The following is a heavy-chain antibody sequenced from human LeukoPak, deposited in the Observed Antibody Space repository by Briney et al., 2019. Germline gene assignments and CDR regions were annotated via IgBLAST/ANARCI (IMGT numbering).Heavy chain of an antibody. J-gene: IGHJ5*02. D-gene: IGHD1-26*01. V-gene: IGHV1-69*05. CDR2: IIPIFGTA. Sequence: ASVKVSCKASGGTFSSYAISWVRQAPGQGLEWMGGIIPIFGTANYAQKFQGRVTITTDESTSTAYMELSSLRSEDTAVYYCARGPLGVPNIGWFDPWGQGTLVTVSS. CDR3: ARGPLGVPNIGWFDP. CDR1: GGTFSSYA.